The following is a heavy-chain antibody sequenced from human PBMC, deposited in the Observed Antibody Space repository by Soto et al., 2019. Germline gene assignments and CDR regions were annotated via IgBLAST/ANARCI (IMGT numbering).Heavy chain of an antibody. D-gene: IGHD3-9*01. CDR2: IRYDGSNI. J-gene: IGHJ4*02. Sequence: PGGSLILSCAASGSIFRCYGMHWVRQAPGKGLEWVAVIRYDGSNINYADSVMGRFTISRDNSKNTAYMELRSLRSDDTAVYYCARGTPRYDISTGYYFDYWGQGTLVTVSS. V-gene: IGHV3-30*02. CDR1: GSIFRCYG. CDR3: ARGTPRYDISTGYYFDY.